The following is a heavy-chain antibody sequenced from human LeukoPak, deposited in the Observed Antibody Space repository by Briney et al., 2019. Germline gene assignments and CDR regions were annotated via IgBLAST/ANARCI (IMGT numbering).Heavy chain of an antibody. CDR2: ISSSSSYI. CDR3: AKDGGGLDAFDI. V-gene: IGHV3-21*04. D-gene: IGHD4-23*01. CDR1: GFTFSSYS. J-gene: IGHJ3*02. Sequence: PGGSLRLSCAASGFTFSSYSMNWVRQAPGKGLEWVSSISSSSSYIYYADSVKGRFTISRDNAKNSLYLQMNSLRAEDTAVYYCAKDGGGLDAFDIWGQGTMVTVSS.